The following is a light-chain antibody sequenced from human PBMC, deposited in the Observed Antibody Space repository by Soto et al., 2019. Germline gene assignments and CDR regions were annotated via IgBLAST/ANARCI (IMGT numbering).Light chain of an antibody. CDR1: TGAVTSGYY. Sequence: QAVVTQEPSLTVSPGETVTLTCASSTGAVTSGYYPNWFQQKPGQAPRPLIYSISNKHSWTPARFSGSLLGDKAALTLSGVQPEDEAEYYCLLYYGGAQVFGGGTKLTAL. CDR3: LLYYGGAQV. J-gene: IGLJ3*02. CDR2: SIS. V-gene: IGLV7-43*01.